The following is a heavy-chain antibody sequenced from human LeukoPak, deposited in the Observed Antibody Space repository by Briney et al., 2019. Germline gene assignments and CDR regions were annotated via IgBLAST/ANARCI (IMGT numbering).Heavy chain of an antibody. CDR1: GFTFSSYW. CDR3: ARRDSSGYPLFDY. CDR2: IKQDGSEK. D-gene: IGHD3-22*01. J-gene: IGHJ4*02. Sequence: GGSLRLSCAASGFTFSSYWMSSVRQAPGKGLEWVANIKQDGSEKYYVDSVKGRFTVSRDNAKNSLYLQMNSLRAEDTAVYYCARRDSSGYPLFDYWGQGTLVTVSS. V-gene: IGHV3-7*05.